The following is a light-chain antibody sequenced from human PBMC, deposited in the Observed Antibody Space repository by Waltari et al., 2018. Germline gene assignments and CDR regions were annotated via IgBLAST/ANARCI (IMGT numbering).Light chain of an antibody. CDR2: EVS. J-gene: IGLJ2*01. Sequence: QSALTQPASVSGSPGQSITISCTGTSSDVGGYNYVSWYQQHPGKAPKLMIYEVSNRPPGVSKRVSGSKSGNTASLTIPGLQAEDEADYSCSAYTSSSTPVVFGGGTKLTVL. CDR3: SAYTSSSTPVV. CDR1: SSDVGGYNY. V-gene: IGLV2-14*01.